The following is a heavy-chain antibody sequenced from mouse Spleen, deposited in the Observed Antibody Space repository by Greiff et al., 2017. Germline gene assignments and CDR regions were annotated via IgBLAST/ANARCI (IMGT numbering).Heavy chain of an antibody. D-gene: IGHD2-3*01. V-gene: IGHV5-12-2*01. CDR1: GFTFSSYT. J-gene: IGHJ4*01. CDR3: ARHGGYYDGGAMDY. Sequence: EVHLVESGGGLVQPGGSLKLSCAASGFTFSSYTMSWVRQTPEKRLEWVAYISNGGGSTYYPDTVKGRFTISRDNAKNTLYLQMSSLKSEDTAMYYCARHGGYYDGGAMDYWGQGTSVTVSS. CDR2: ISNGGGST.